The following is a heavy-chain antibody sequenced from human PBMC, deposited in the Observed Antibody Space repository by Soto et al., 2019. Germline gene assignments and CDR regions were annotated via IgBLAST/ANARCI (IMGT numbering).Heavy chain of an antibody. CDR3: ARGNADFWSGSYFDY. D-gene: IGHD3-3*01. J-gene: IGHJ4*02. V-gene: IGHV3-33*01. CDR1: GFTFSSYG. CDR2: IWYDGSNK. Sequence: PGGSLRLSCAASGFTFSSYGMHWVRQAPGKGLEWVAVIWYDGSNKYYADSVKGRFTISRDNSKNTLYLQMNSLRAEDTAVYYCARGNADFWSGSYFDYWGQGTLVTVSS.